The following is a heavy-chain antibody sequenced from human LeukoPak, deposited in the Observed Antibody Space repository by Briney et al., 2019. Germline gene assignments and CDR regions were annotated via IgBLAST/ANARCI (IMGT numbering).Heavy chain of an antibody. D-gene: IGHD3-22*01. CDR2: ISSSSSYI. CDR1: GFTFSSYS. J-gene: IGHJ4*02. V-gene: IGHV3-21*01. Sequence: GGSLRLSCAASGFTFSSYSMNWVRQAPGKGLEWVSSISSSSSYIYYADSVKGRSTISRDNAKNSLYLQMNSLRAEDTAVYYCARGGPYYYDSSGYSIFDYWGQGTLVTVSS. CDR3: ARGGPYYYDSSGYSIFDY.